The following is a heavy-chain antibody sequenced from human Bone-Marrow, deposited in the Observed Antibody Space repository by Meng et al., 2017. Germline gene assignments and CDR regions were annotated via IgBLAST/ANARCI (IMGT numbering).Heavy chain of an antibody. CDR1: GFTFSDYY. V-gene: IGHV3-11*04. CDR2: ISSSGSTI. CDR3: ARTGEFQLGFDL. J-gene: IGHJ2*01. Sequence: VERVDVVGGLVKPGGPLCLSCAASGFTFSDYYMSWIRQAPGKGLEWVSYISSSGSTIYYADSVKGRFTISRDNAKNSLYLQMNSLRAEDTAVYYCARTGEFQLGFDLWGRGTLVTVSS. D-gene: IGHD3-10*01.